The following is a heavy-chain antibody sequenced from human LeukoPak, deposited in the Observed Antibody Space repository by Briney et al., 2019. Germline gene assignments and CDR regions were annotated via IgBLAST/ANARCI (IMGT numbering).Heavy chain of an antibody. J-gene: IGHJ4*02. D-gene: IGHD3-22*01. V-gene: IGHV4-31*03. CDR3: ARLYDYYDTSGRYFDY. CDR1: GGSISSGGYY. CDR2: IYHSGRT. Sequence: PSQTLSLNCTVSGGSISSGGYYWSWIRQHPGKGLEWIGYIYHSGRTYYNPSLKSRVTISVDTSKNQFSLKLSSVTAADTAVYYCARLYDYYDTSGRYFDYWGQGTLVTVSS.